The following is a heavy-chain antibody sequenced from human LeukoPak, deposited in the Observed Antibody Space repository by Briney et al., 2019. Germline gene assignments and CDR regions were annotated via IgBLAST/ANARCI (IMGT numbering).Heavy chain of an antibody. V-gene: IGHV3-21*01. J-gene: IGHJ6*03. D-gene: IGHD4-17*01. CDR2: ISSSSSYI. Sequence: PGGSLRLSCAASGFTFSSYSMNWVRQAPGKGLEWVSSISSSSSYIYYADSVKGRFTISRDNAKNSLYLQMNSLRAEDTAVYYCARAQLRTAVTRDYYYYYMDVWGKGTTVTVSS. CDR3: ARAQLRTAVTRDYYYYYMDV. CDR1: GFTFSSYS.